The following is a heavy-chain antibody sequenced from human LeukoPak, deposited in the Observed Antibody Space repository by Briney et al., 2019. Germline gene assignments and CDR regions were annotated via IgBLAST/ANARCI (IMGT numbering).Heavy chain of an antibody. V-gene: IGHV2-5*02. CDR1: GFSLSTSGVG. CDR2: IYWDDDK. CDR3: AHPRVDSTGYYLYFDF. J-gene: IGHJ4*02. D-gene: IGHD3-22*01. Sequence: SGPTLVNPTQTLTLTCTFSGFSLSTSGVGVGWIRQPPGKALEWLALIYWDDDKRYSPSLKSRLTIIKDTSKNQVVLIMTNMDPVDTATYYCAHPRVDSTGYYLYFDFWGQGTLVTVSS.